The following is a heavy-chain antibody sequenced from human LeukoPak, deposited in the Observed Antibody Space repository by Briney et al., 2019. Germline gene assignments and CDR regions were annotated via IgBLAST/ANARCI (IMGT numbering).Heavy chain of an antibody. V-gene: IGHV3-7*03. CDR3: ASQGY. CDR2: IKQDGSEK. J-gene: IGHJ4*02. Sequence: GGSLRLSCAASGFTLSSYWMSWVRQAPGKGLEWMANIKQDGSEKYYVDSVKGRFTISRDNAKNSLYLQMNSLRAEDTAEYYCASQGYWGQGTLVTVSS. CDR1: GFTLSSYW.